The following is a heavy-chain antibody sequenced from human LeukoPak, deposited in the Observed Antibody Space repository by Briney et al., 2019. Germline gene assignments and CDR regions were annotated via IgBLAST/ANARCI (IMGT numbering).Heavy chain of an antibody. CDR1: GFTFSSYG. V-gene: IGHV3-30*03. D-gene: IGHD5-12*01. CDR3: GRLMGGYDSYFYGMDV. Sequence: GGSLRLSCAASGFTFSSYGMHWVRQAPGKGLEWVAVISYDGSNKYYADSVKGRFTISRDNSQNTLYLQMNSLRLEDTAVYYCGRLMGGYDSYFYGMDVWGQGTTVTVSS. J-gene: IGHJ6*02. CDR2: ISYDGSNK.